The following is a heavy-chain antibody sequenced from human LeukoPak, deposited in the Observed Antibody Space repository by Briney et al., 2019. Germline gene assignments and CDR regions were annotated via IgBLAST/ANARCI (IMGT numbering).Heavy chain of an antibody. J-gene: IGHJ4*02. D-gene: IGHD6-13*01. V-gene: IGHV1-8*02. CDR2: MNPNSGNT. CDR3: ARGWLAAAGTWGVY. Sequence: GASVKVSCKASGYTFTGYYIHWVRQAPGQGLEWMGWMNPNSGNTGYAQKFQGRVTMTRNTSISTAYMELSSLRSEDTAVYYCARGWLAAAGTWGVYWGQGTLVTVSS. CDR1: GYTFTGYY.